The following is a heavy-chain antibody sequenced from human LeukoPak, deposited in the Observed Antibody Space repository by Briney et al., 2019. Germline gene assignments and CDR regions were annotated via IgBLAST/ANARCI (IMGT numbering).Heavy chain of an antibody. J-gene: IGHJ4*02. D-gene: IGHD6-19*01. Sequence: GESLKISCKGSGYIFTNYWINWVRQVPGQGLEGMGRMNPSESYTNYSPSFQGHVTISADKSISTAYLQWSSLKASDTAMYYCARGRRLAGKTGFDYWGPGTLVTVSS. V-gene: IGHV5-10-1*01. CDR1: GYIFTNYW. CDR3: ARGRRLAGKTGFDY. CDR2: MNPSESYT.